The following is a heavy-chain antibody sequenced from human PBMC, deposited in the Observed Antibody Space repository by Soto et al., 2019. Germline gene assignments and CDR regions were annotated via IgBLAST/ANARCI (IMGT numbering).Heavy chain of an antibody. V-gene: IGHV3-48*02. Sequence: GGSLRLSCAASGFTFSSYAMHWVRQAPGKGLEWVAYISSSSGTIYYANSVKGRFTISRDNAKNSLYLQMNSLRDEDTAVYYCARDGYCVSTTCYFLPDVWGPGTTVTVSS. CDR2: ISSSSGTI. CDR1: GFTFSSYA. CDR3: ARDGYCVSTTCYFLPDV. D-gene: IGHD2-2*03. J-gene: IGHJ6*02.